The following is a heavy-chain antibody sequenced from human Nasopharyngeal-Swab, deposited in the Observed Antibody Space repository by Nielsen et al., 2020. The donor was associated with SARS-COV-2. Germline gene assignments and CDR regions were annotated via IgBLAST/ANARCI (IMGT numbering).Heavy chain of an antibody. CDR3: ARHPIRAARPIAYMDV. Sequence: GESLKISCAASGFTFSAFWMSWVRQAPGRGLEWVANIKEDGNEQYYADSVKGRFTISRDNGKNSLFLEMNSLRAEDTAVYYCARHPIRAARPIAYMDVWGKGTTVTVSS. CDR1: GFTFSAFW. V-gene: IGHV3-7*01. J-gene: IGHJ6*03. D-gene: IGHD6-6*01. CDR2: IKEDGNEQ.